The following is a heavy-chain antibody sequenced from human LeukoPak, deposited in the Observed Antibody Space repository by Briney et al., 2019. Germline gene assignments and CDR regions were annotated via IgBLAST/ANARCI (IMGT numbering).Heavy chain of an antibody. CDR3: ARGGSEMATIPFDY. CDR2: INPNSGGT. V-gene: IGHV1-2*02. D-gene: IGHD5-24*01. Sequence: ASVKVSCKASGYTLTGYYMHWVRQAPGQGLEWMGWINPNSGGTNYAQKFQGRVTMTRDTSISTAYMELSRLRSDDTAVYYCARGGSEMATIPFDYWGQGTLVTVSS. CDR1: GYTLTGYY. J-gene: IGHJ4*02.